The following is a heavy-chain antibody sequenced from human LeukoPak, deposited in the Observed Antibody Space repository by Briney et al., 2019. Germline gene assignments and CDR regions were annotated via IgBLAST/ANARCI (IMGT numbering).Heavy chain of an antibody. CDR3: ARGPDGYREKDDFTVRDY. Sequence: PGGSLRLSCAASRFTFSTYWMHWVRQAPGKGLVWVSRINSVGSSTGYADSVKGRFTISRDNSKNTLYLQMNSLRAEDTAVYYCARGPDGYREKDDFTVRDYWGQGTLVTVSS. CDR2: INSVGSST. CDR1: RFTFSTYW. D-gene: IGHD5-24*01. J-gene: IGHJ4*02. V-gene: IGHV3-74*01.